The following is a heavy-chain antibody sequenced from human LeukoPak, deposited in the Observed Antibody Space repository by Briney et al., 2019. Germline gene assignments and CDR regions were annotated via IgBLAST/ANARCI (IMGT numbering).Heavy chain of an antibody. CDR3: DTSNTRYQLLLDY. D-gene: IGHD2-2*01. Sequence: AGGSLRLSCAASGFTFSNTWMSWVRQAPGKGLEWVGRIKSKTDGGTTDYAAPVKGRITISRDDSKNTLYLEMNSLKTEDTAVYYCDTSNTRYQLLLDYWGQGTLVTVSS. CDR2: IKSKTDGGTT. CDR1: GFTFSNTW. V-gene: IGHV3-15*01. J-gene: IGHJ4*02.